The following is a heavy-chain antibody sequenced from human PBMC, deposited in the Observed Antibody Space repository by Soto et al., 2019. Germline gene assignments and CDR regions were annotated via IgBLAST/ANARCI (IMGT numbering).Heavy chain of an antibody. D-gene: IGHD6-6*01. CDR1: GYTFTGYY. CDR3: VTGDHLVR. Sequence: ASVKVSCKTSGYTFTGYYLNWVRQAPGRGLEWVGWINPKTGDTNNAQKFQGRVTMTTDTSISTGYMELSGLKSDDTDVYYCVTGDHLVRWGQGTRVHVSS. V-gene: IGHV1-2*02. J-gene: IGHJ4*02. CDR2: INPKTGDT.